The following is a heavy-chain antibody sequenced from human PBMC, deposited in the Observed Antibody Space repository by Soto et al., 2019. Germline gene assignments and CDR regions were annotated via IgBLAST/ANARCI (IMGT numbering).Heavy chain of an antibody. D-gene: IGHD2-2*01. Sequence: ASVKVSCKASGYTFTGYYMHWVRQAPGQGLEWMGWINPNSGGTNYAQKFQGRVTMTRDTSISTAYMELSRLRSGDTAVYYCARGGVPAAIYYYGMDVWGQGTTVTVSS. V-gene: IGHV1-2*02. J-gene: IGHJ6*02. CDR2: INPNSGGT. CDR1: GYTFTGYY. CDR3: ARGGVPAAIYYYGMDV.